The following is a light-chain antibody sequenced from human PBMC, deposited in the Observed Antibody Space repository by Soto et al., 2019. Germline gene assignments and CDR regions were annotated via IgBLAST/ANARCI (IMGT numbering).Light chain of an antibody. CDR3: QHFRA. CDR1: QNIRST. Sequence: EIVLTQSPATLSLSPGERATLSCRASQNIRSTLAWYQQKPGQAPRLLIYDASHRTTGIPARFSGGGSGTDFTLTLSRVEPDDFAVYYCQHFRAFGQGTRLEI. J-gene: IGKJ5*01. V-gene: IGKV3-11*01. CDR2: DAS.